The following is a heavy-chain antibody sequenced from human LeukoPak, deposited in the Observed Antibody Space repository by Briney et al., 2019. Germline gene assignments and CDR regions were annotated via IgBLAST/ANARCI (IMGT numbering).Heavy chain of an antibody. Sequence: TPSETLSLTCTVSGGSISSYYWSWIRQPPGKGLEWIGYIYYSGSTNYNPSLKSRVTISVDTSKNQFSLKLSSVTAADTAVYYCERQVHGKTGLNWFDPWGQGTLVTVSS. CDR1: GGSISSYY. CDR2: IYYSGST. CDR3: ERQVHGKTGLNWFDP. J-gene: IGHJ5*02. V-gene: IGHV4-59*08. D-gene: IGHD1-1*01.